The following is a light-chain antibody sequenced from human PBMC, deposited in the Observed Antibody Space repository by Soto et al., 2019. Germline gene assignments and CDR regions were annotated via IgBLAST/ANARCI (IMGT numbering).Light chain of an antibody. J-gene: IGKJ2*01. V-gene: IGKV3-15*01. CDR2: SAS. Sequence: EIVMTQSPATLPVYPGESATLSCRASQSIASNLAWYQQKPGQAPRLLIHSASARATGIPPRFSGSGSGTEFTLTISSLQSEDFAVYYCQQHNHWPSFGQGTNLEIK. CDR1: QSIASN. CDR3: QQHNHWPS.